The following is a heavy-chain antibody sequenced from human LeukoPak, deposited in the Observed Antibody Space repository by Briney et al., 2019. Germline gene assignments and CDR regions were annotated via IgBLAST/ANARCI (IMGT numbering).Heavy chain of an antibody. V-gene: IGHV4-59*11. CDR3: AREGKGIAAAGSASEFDY. J-gene: IGHJ4*02. CDR1: GGSISSHY. CDR2: IYYSGST. D-gene: IGHD6-13*01. Sequence: SETLSLTCTVSGGSISSHYWSWIRQPPGKGLEWIGYIYYSGSTNYNPSLKSRVTISVDTSKNQFSLKLSSVPAADTAVYYCAREGKGIAAAGSASEFDYWGQGTLVTVSS.